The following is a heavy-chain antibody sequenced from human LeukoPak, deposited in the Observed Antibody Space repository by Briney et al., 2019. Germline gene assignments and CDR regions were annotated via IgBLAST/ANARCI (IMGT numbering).Heavy chain of an antibody. Sequence: TSETLSLTCTVSSGSMSSSSYYWGWIRQPPGKGLECIGSIYYSGSTNYNPSLKSRVTISVDTSKNQFSLKLSSVTAADTAVYYCARGEGSGSYYNGWLYYYYYMDVWGKGTTVTISS. J-gene: IGHJ6*03. CDR3: ARGEGSGSYYNGWLYYYYYMDV. CDR1: SGSMSSSSYY. V-gene: IGHV4-39*07. CDR2: IYYSGST. D-gene: IGHD3-10*01.